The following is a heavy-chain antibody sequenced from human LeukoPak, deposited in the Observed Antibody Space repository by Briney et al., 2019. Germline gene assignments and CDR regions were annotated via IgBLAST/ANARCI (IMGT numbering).Heavy chain of an antibody. D-gene: IGHD4-17*01. Sequence: PGGSLRLSCAASGFTVSSNYMSWVRQAPGKGLEWVSVIYSGGSTYYADSVNGRFTISRDNSKNTLYLQMNSLRAEDTAVYYCARVPDPDYGDPLDWGQGTLVTVSS. CDR2: IYSGGST. V-gene: IGHV3-53*01. J-gene: IGHJ4*02. CDR3: ARVPDPDYGDPLD. CDR1: GFTVSSNY.